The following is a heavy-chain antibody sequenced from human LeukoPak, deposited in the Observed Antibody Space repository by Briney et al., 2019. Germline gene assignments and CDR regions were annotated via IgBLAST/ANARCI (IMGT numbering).Heavy chain of an antibody. J-gene: IGHJ4*02. CDR1: GYNLNTYH. V-gene: IGHV1-46*02. CDR3: ATEYVRTHYFDW. D-gene: IGHD3-16*01. CDR2: ITSTGTTT. Sequence: ASVRVSCKASGYNLNTYHMHWVRQAPGQGLEWMGIITSTGTTTICAQKFQGRVTMTRDTSTSTVYMDLSSLRSDDTAVYYCATEYVRTHYFDWWGEGTLVTVSS.